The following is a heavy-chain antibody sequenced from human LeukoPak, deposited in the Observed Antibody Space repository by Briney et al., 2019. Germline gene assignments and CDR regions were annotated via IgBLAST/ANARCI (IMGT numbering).Heavy chain of an antibody. D-gene: IGHD3-10*01. CDR1: GFTFSTYA. CDR2: IGGSGGST. J-gene: IGHJ4*02. CDR3: AKDGGVWFGESNDY. Sequence: GGSLRLSCAASGFTFSTYAMSWVRQAPGKGLEWVSAIGGSGGSTYYADSVKGRFTISRDNSKNTLYLQMNSLRAEDTAVYYCAKDGGVWFGESNDYWGQGTLVTVSS. V-gene: IGHV3-23*01.